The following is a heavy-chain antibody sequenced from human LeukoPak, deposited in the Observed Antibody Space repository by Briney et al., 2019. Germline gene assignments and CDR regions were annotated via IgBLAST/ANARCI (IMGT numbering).Heavy chain of an antibody. CDR3: ARHAVRYSSGPNWFDP. CDR2: IYPGDSDT. D-gene: IGHD6-19*01. V-gene: IGHV5-51*01. J-gene: IGHJ5*02. CDR1: GFDFPSFW. Sequence: GESLKISCQGSGFDFPSFWISWVRQKPGKGLEWMGIIYPGDSDTRYSPSFQGQVTISADKSISTAYLQWSSLKASDTAMYYCARHAVRYSSGPNWFDPWGQGTLVAVSS.